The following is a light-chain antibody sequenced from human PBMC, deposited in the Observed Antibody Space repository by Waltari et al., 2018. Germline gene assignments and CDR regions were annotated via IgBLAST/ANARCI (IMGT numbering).Light chain of an antibody. V-gene: IGLV3-1*01. CDR1: NLGNRY. CDR3: QAWDSSSTVV. Sequence: SYELTQPPSVSVSPGQTASITCSGDNLGNRYVSWYKQAPGQSPILVISQDNKRPSGIPERFSGATSGNTATLTISVTQAVDEADYSCQAWDSSSTVVFGGGTKLTVL. J-gene: IGLJ2*01. CDR2: QDN.